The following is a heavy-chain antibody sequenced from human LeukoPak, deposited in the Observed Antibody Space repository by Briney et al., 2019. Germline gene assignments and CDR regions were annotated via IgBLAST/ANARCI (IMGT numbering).Heavy chain of an antibody. CDR1: GFTFSSYA. CDR2: ISGSGGST. CDR3: ARRYCTNGVCSLGDAFDI. Sequence: GGSLRLSCAASGFTFSSYAMSWVRQAPGKGLEWVSAISGSGGSTYYADSVKGRFTISRDNSKNTLYLQMNSLRAEDTAVYYCARRYCTNGVCSLGDAFDIWGQGTMVTVSS. V-gene: IGHV3-23*01. D-gene: IGHD2-8*01. J-gene: IGHJ3*02.